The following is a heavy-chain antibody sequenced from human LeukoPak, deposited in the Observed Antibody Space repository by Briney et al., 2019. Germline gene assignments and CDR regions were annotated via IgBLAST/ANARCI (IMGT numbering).Heavy chain of an antibody. V-gene: IGHV4-59*01. CDR3: ARMSSGHPYYFDY. D-gene: IGHD3-22*01. Sequence: SETLSLTCAVYGGSFSGFYWSWIRQPPGKGLEWIGYIYYSGSTNYNPSLKSRVTISVDTSKNQFSLKLTSVTAADTAVYYCARMSSGHPYYFDYWGQGTLVTVSS. J-gene: IGHJ4*02. CDR1: GGSFSGFY. CDR2: IYYSGST.